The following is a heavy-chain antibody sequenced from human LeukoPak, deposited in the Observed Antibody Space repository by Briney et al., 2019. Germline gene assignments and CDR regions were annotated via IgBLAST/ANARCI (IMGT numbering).Heavy chain of an antibody. V-gene: IGHV5-51*01. Sequence: GESLKISCKGSGYSFTSYWIGWVRQMPGKGLEWMGIIYPGDSDTRYSPSFQGQVTISADKSISTAYLQWSSLKASDTAMYYCATNEGAYCGGDCYYFDYWGQGTLVTVSS. CDR1: GYSFTSYW. CDR3: ATNEGAYCGGDCYYFDY. CDR2: IYPGDSDT. J-gene: IGHJ4*02. D-gene: IGHD2-21*02.